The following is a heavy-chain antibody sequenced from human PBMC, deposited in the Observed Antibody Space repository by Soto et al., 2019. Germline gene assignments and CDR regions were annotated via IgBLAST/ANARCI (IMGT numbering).Heavy chain of an antibody. CDR2: ISWNSGSI. J-gene: IGHJ4*02. CDR3: AKDFYYDSSGYYQH. CDR1: GFTFDDYA. Sequence: SLRLSCAASGFTFDDYAMHWVRQAPGKGLEWVSGISWNSGSIGYADSVKGRFTISRDNAKNSLYLQMNSLRAEDTALYYCAKDFYYDSSGYYQHWGQGTLVTVPQ. V-gene: IGHV3-9*01. D-gene: IGHD3-22*01.